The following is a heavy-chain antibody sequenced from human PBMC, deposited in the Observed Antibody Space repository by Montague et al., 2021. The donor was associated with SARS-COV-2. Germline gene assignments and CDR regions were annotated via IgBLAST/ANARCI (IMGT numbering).Heavy chain of an antibody. J-gene: IGHJ4*02. D-gene: IGHD2-15*01. CDR1: GGSISSGTW. Sequence: SETLSLTCAVSGGSISSGTWWTWVRQPPGKGLEWIGEISHSGGTNYNPSLKSRVTISVDTSKNQLSLNLRSVTAADTAVYFCGRVILSATSNPFDCWGPGTLVTVSS. V-gene: IGHV4-4*02. CDR3: GRVILSATSNPFDC. CDR2: ISHSGGT.